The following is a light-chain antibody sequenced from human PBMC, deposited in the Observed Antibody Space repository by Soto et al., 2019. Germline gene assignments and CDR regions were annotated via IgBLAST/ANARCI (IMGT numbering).Light chain of an antibody. Sequence: DTVLTQSPSTLSLSLGDRATLTCRAGQSISSYLALYQQKPSEPPRLLIYDASTRATGVSAWFSGSGAGTDFTLTISSLEHEYFAVYCCQQRSNWPTFGGGTKVDI. CDR3: QQRSNWPT. V-gene: IGKV3-11*01. CDR2: DAS. CDR1: QSISSY. J-gene: IGKJ4*01.